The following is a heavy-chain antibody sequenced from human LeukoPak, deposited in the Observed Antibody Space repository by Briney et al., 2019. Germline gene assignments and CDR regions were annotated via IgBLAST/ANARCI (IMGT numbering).Heavy chain of an antibody. D-gene: IGHD1-26*01. J-gene: IGHJ4*02. CDR3: ARRSVGFDY. CDR1: GYSISSGYY. V-gene: IGHV4-38-2*01. Sequence: SETLSLTCAVSGYSISSGYYWGWIRQPPGKGLEWIGSIYHSGSTYYNPSLKSRVTISVDTSKNQFSLKLSSVTAADTAVYYCARRSVGFDYWGQGTLVTVSS. CDR2: IYHSGST.